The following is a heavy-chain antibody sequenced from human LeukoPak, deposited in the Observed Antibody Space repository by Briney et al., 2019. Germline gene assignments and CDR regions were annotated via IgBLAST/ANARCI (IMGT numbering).Heavy chain of an antibody. Sequence: SETLSLTCTVSGGSISSSSYYWGWTRHPPGKALEWIGSIYYSGSTYYNPSLKSRVTISVDTSKNQFSLKLSSVTAADTAVYYCARQYITGTTSDLDYWGQGTLVTVSS. D-gene: IGHD1-7*01. V-gene: IGHV4-39*01. CDR2: IYYSGST. CDR1: GGSISSSSYY. CDR3: ARQYITGTTSDLDY. J-gene: IGHJ4*02.